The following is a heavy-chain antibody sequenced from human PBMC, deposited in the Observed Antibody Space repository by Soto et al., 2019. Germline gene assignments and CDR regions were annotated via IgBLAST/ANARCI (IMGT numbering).Heavy chain of an antibody. D-gene: IGHD1-7*01. CDR1: GYTFTSYA. V-gene: IGHV1-3*01. J-gene: IGHJ4*02. CDR2: INAGNGTT. Sequence: ASVKVSCKALGYTFTSYARRWVRQAPGKRLEWIGWINAGNGTTTYSQKSQGRVTITRDTSATTAYMELSSLRSEDTAVYYCARGVGNSAPDYCGQGTLVTVSS. CDR3: ARGVGNSAPDY.